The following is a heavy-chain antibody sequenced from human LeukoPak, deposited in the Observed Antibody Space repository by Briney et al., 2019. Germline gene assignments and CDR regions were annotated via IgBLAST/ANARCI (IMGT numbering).Heavy chain of an antibody. Sequence: GGSLRLSCAASGFTFDDYTMHWVRQAPGKGLEWVSLISWDGGSTYYAGSVKGRFTISRDNSKNSLYLQMNSLRTEDTALYYCAKDEFAGFYGAFDIWGQGTMVTVSS. J-gene: IGHJ3*02. D-gene: IGHD3-10*01. V-gene: IGHV3-43*01. CDR2: ISWDGGST. CDR3: AKDEFAGFYGAFDI. CDR1: GFTFDDYT.